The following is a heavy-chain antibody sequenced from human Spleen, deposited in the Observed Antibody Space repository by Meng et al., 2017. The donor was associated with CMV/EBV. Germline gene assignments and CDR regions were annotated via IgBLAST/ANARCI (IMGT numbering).Heavy chain of an antibody. V-gene: IGHV4-38-2*02. CDR2: IYHSGST. Sequence: SETLSLTCTVSGYSISSGYYWGWIRQPPGKGLEWIGSIYHSGSTYYNPSLKSRVTISVDTSKNQFSLKLSSVTAADTAVYYCATEREYYYGMDVWGQGTTVTVSS. D-gene: IGHD5-24*01. CDR3: ATEREYYYGMDV. CDR1: GYSISSGYY. J-gene: IGHJ6*02.